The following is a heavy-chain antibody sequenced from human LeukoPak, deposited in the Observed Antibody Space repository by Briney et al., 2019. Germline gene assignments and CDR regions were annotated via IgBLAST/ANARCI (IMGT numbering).Heavy chain of an antibody. V-gene: IGHV4-59*01. J-gene: IGHJ4*02. CDR3: ARAEGLVGATGTLDY. CDR1: GGSISSYY. D-gene: IGHD1-26*01. Sequence: SETLSLTCTVSGGSISSYYWSWIRQPPGKGLEWIGYIYYSGSTNYNPSLKSRVTISVDTSKNQFSLKLSSVTAADTAVYYCARAEGLVGATGTLDYWGQGTLVTVSS. CDR2: IYYSGST.